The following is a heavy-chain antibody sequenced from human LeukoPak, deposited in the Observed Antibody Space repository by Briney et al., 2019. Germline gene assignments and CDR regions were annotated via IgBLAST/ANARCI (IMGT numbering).Heavy chain of an antibody. CDR1: GFTFSRYA. CDR3: ARDGNFYYGPGSYCDY. D-gene: IGHD3-10*01. V-gene: IGHV3-30-3*01. Sequence: GGSLRLSCVASGFTFSRYAMHWVRLAPDKGLEWVAVISYDGSNKYYADSVKGRFTISRDNSKNTLYLQMNSLRAEDTALYYRARDGNFYYGPGSYCDYWGQGTLVTVSS. CDR2: ISYDGSNK. J-gene: IGHJ4*02.